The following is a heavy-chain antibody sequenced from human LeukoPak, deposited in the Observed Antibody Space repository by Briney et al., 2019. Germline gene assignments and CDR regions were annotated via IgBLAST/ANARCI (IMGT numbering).Heavy chain of an antibody. Sequence: GGSPRLSSAASGFTVSSNYMSWVRQAPGKGLEWVSVIYSGGSTYYADSVKGRFTISRDNSKNTLYLQMNSLRAEDTAVYYCARHGDYYGTGSYYKYYYYYGMDVWGQGTPVSVSS. CDR3: ARHGDYYGTGSYYKYYYYYGMDV. V-gene: IGHV3-66*04. J-gene: IGHJ6*02. CDR1: GFTVSSNY. CDR2: IYSGGST. D-gene: IGHD3-10*01.